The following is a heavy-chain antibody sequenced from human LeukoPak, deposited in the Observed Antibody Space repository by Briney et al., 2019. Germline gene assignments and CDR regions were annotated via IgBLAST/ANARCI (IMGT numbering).Heavy chain of an antibody. V-gene: IGHV3-23*01. Sequence: PGGSLRLSCAASGFTFSSYVMSWVRQAPGKGLEWGSAISGSGGSAYYADSVKGRFSISRDNSKNPLYLLMNSLRAEDTAVYYCAKDPNGDYIGAFDIWGQGTMVTVSS. CDR2: ISGSGGSA. CDR1: GFTFSSYV. J-gene: IGHJ3*02. CDR3: AKDPNGDYIGAFDI. D-gene: IGHD4-17*01.